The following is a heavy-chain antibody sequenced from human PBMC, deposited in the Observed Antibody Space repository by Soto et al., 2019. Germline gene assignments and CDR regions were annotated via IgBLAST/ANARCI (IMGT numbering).Heavy chain of an antibody. V-gene: IGHV4-4*07. CDR2: IYTSGST. J-gene: IGHJ4*02. CDR1: GGPISSY. CDR3: ARGIVDFWSGRHYFDY. Sequence: SETLSLTCTVSGGPISSYWSWFRQPAGKGLEWIGRIYTSGSTNYNPSLKSRVTMSIDTSKNQFSLKLTSVTAADTAVYFCARGIVDFWSGRHYFDYWGQGTLVTVSS. D-gene: IGHD3-3*01.